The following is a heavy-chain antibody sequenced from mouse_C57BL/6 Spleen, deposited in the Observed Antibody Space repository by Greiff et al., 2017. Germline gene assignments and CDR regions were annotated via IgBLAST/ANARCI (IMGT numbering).Heavy chain of an antibody. V-gene: IGHV1-82*01. CDR3: ARGEGYAMDY. Sequence: SGPELVKPGASVKISCKASGYAFSSSWMNWVKQRPGKGLEWIGRIYPGDGDTNYNGKFKGKATLTADKSSSTAYMQLSSLTSEDSAVYFCARGEGYAMDYWGQGTSVTVSS. CDR2: IYPGDGDT. J-gene: IGHJ4*01. CDR1: GYAFSSSW.